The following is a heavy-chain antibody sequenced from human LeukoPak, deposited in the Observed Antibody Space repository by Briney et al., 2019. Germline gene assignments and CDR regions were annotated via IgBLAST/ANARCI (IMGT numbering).Heavy chain of an antibody. V-gene: IGHV1-2*02. CDR2: INPNSGGT. J-gene: IGHJ4*02. Sequence: ASVKVSCKASGYTFTGYYMHWVRQAPGQGLEWMGWINPNSGGTNYAQKFQGRVTVTRDTSISTAYMELSRLRSDDTAVYYCARVPTTIFGVVIPNYLYYRGQGTLGNVS. D-gene: IGHD3-3*01. CDR3: ARVPTTIFGVVIPNYLYY. CDR1: GYTFTGYY.